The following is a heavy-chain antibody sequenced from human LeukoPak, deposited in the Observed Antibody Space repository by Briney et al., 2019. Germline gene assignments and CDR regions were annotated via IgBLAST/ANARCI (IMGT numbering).Heavy chain of an antibody. CDR3: AREVAYSSGWYARIFVGNFDY. CDR1: GYTFTSYY. CDR2: INPSGGST. J-gene: IGHJ4*02. Sequence: ASVKVSCKASGYTFTSYYMHWVRQAPGQGLEWMGIINPSGGSTSYAQKFQGRVTMTRDTSTSTVYMELSSLRSDDTAVYYCAREVAYSSGWYARIFVGNFDYWGQGTLVTVSS. D-gene: IGHD6-19*01. V-gene: IGHV1-46*01.